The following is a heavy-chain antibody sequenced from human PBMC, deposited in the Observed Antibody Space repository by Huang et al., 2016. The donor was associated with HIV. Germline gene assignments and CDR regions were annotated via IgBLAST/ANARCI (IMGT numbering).Heavy chain of an antibody. CDR1: GFTISTNY. CDR2: IYSGGTT. V-gene: IGHV3-53*01. CDR3: AKEGDTGAALGY. D-gene: IGHD2-8*02. Sequence: EVQLVESGGGLIQPGGSLRLSCAASGFTISTNYMTWVRQAPGKGLGCVSLIYSGGTTDYADSVKGRFTISRDDSENTLYLHMTSLRAGDTAVYYCAKEGDTGAALGYWGQGTLVTVS. J-gene: IGHJ4*02.